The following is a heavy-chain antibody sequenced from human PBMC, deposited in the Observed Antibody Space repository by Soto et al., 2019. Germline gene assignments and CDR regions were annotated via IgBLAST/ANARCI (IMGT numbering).Heavy chain of an antibody. V-gene: IGHV4-30-4*02. CDR1: GSSIPSLDYY. D-gene: IGHD6-19*01. J-gene: IGHJ3*02. Sequence: SETLSLTCPLAGSSIPSLDYYLSWIRQPPGKGLEWIGYIYYSGSTYYNPSLKSRVTISVDTSKSQFSLKLSSVTAADTAVYYCPHYSSGRAFDIWGQGTMIT. CDR2: IYYSGST. CDR3: PHYSSGRAFDI.